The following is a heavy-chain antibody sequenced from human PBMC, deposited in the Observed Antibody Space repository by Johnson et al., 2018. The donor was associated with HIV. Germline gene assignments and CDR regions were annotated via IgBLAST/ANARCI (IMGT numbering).Heavy chain of an antibody. Sequence: QVQLVESGGGVVQPGRSLRLSCAASGFTFSSYPMHWVRQAPGKGLEGVATISYDGSNKYYPDSLKGRLTISSDNSKDTLYLQMNSLRADYTTVYYCAKDVREYCSSISCFDAFDVWGQGTMVTVSS. V-gene: IGHV3-30*04. CDR1: GFTFSSYP. CDR3: AKDVREYCSSISCFDAFDV. CDR2: ISYDGSNK. J-gene: IGHJ3*01. D-gene: IGHD2-2*01.